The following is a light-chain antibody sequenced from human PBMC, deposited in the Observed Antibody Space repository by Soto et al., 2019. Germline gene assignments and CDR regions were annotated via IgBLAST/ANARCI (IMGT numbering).Light chain of an antibody. J-gene: IGKJ2*01. Sequence: DILLTQSPTSLSASVGDTVTITCRASQSISVNLNWYQHRPGEAPKVLIYASSTLATGAPSRFSGSGVGTDFTLTISSLQLEDFATYSCQQTYTTRVYTFGQGTKLEFK. CDR3: QQTYTTRVYT. CDR1: QSISVN. CDR2: ASS. V-gene: IGKV1-39*01.